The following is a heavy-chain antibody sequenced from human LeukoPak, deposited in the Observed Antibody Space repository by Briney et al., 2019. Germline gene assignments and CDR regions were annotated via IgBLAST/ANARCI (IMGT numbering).Heavy chain of an antibody. D-gene: IGHD3-9*01. CDR1: GATFRSFV. CDR3: ARDADPPLVESDKDDYYYYYMDV. V-gene: IGHV1-69*05. J-gene: IGHJ6*03. CDR2: IIPIFGTA. Sequence: GSSVKVSCTISGATFRSFVISWVRQAPGQGLEWMGGIIPIFGTANYAQKFQGRVTITTDESTSTAYMELSSLRSEDTAVYYCARDADPPLVESDKDDYYYYYMDVWGKGTTVTVSS.